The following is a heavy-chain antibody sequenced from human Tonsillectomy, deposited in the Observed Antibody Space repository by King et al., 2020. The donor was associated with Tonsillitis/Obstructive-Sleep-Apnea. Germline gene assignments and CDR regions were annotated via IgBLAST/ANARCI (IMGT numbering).Heavy chain of an antibody. J-gene: IGHJ6*03. Sequence: VQLVESGGGLIQPGGSLRLSCAASGFTVSSNYMSWVRQAPGKGLEWVSVIYSGGSTYYADSVKGRFTISRDNSKNTLYLQMNSLRAEDTAVYYCARDSLGYCSGGSCTPSYYYYMDVWGKGTTVTVSS. D-gene: IGHD2-15*01. CDR3: ARDSLGYCSGGSCTPSYYYYMDV. V-gene: IGHV3-53*01. CDR1: GFTVSSNY. CDR2: IYSGGST.